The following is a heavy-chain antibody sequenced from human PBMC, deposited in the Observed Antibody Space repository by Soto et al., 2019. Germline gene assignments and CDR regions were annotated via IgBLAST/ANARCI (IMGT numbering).Heavy chain of an antibody. J-gene: IGHJ5*02. V-gene: IGHV1-18*01. CDR3: ARDPSGYSSSWYKGDVTNWFDP. D-gene: IGHD6-13*01. CDR2: ISAYNGNT. Sequence: ASVKVSCKASGYTFTSYGISWVRQAPGRGLEWMGWISAYNGNTNYAQKLQGRVTMTTDTSTSTAYMELRSLRSDDTAVYYCARDPSGYSSSWYKGDVTNWFDPWGQGTLVTVSS. CDR1: GYTFTSYG.